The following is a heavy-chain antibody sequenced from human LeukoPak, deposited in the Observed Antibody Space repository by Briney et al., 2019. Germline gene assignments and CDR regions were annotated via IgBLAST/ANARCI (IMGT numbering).Heavy chain of an antibody. V-gene: IGHV3-30*02. J-gene: IGHJ4*02. CDR1: GFNLNSYA. CDR3: AKEYTPSSPLGELDS. D-gene: IGHD6-6*01. CDR2: IRHDEANS. Sequence: SGGSLRLSCAVSGFNLNSYAMHWVRQAPGKGLEWVAVIRHDEANSFYADSVQGRFTISRDTCKKLLYLQMNSLRVEDTAVYYCAKEYTPSSPLGELDSWGQGTLVTVSS.